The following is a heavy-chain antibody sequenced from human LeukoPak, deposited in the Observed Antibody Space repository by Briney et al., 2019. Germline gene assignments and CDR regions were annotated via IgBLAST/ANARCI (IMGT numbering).Heavy chain of an antibody. CDR1: GFTFSSYS. Sequence: GGSLRLSSAASGFTFSSYSMNWVRQAPGKGLEWVSYISSSGSTIYYADSEKGRFTISRDNANNSLYLQMNSLRAEDTAVYYCARATGDGRHAFDIWGQGTIVTVSS. D-gene: IGHD7-27*01. CDR2: ISSSGSTI. CDR3: ARATGDGRHAFDI. V-gene: IGHV3-48*04. J-gene: IGHJ3*02.